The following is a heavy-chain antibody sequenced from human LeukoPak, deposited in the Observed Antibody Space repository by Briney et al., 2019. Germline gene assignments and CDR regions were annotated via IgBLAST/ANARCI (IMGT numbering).Heavy chain of an antibody. V-gene: IGHV1-69*05. J-gene: IGHJ4*02. CDR1: GGIFSNYV. D-gene: IGHD3-22*01. Sequence: GASVKVSCKVSGGIFSNYVISWVRQAPGQGLEWMGGTIPVFGTPNYAQKFRGRVTITTDESTSTAHMEMSSLRSEDTAVYYCARSHSPAYYAPFDYWGQGTLVTVSS. CDR3: ARSHSPAYYAPFDY. CDR2: TIPVFGTP.